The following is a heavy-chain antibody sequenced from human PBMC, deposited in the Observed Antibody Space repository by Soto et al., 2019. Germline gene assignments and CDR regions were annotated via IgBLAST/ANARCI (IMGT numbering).Heavy chain of an antibody. Sequence: GGSLRLSCAASGFTFSSYSMNWVRQAPGKGLEWVSSISSSSSYIYYADSVKGRFTISRDNAKNSLYLQMNSLRAEDTAVYYCAGNSGYDPTYYYYYMDVWGKGTTVTVSS. CDR2: ISSSSSYI. CDR3: AGNSGYDPTYYYYYMDV. V-gene: IGHV3-21*01. D-gene: IGHD5-12*01. J-gene: IGHJ6*03. CDR1: GFTFSSYS.